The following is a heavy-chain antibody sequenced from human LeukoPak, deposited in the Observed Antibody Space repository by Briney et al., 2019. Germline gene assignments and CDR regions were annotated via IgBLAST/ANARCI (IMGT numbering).Heavy chain of an antibody. Sequence: GGSLRLSCAASGFTFTNACMNWVRQAPGKGLEWVGHIKSKTDGGTTTYAAPVKGRFTISRDDSNDTLYLQMNNLKTEDTAVYYCTTAYYYGSGSPDHWGQGTLVTVSS. CDR1: GFTFTNAC. CDR3: TTAYYYGSGSPDH. V-gene: IGHV3-15*01. J-gene: IGHJ4*02. D-gene: IGHD3-10*01. CDR2: IKSKTDGGTT.